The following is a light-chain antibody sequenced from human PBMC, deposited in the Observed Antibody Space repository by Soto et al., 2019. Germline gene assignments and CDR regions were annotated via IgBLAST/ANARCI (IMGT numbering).Light chain of an antibody. J-gene: IGLJ2*01. CDR1: SSDIGVYNY. CDR3: AAWDDSLTGWI. CDR2: EVS. V-gene: IGLV2-14*01. Sequence: QSALTQPASVSGSPGQSITISCTGTSSDIGVYNYVSWYQQHPGKAPKLVICEVSNRPSGVSSRFSGSKSGNTASLTISGLRSEDEADYYCAAWDDSLTGWIFGRGTKLTVL.